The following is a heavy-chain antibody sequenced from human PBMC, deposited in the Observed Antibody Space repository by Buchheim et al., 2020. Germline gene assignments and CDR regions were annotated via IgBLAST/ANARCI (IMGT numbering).Heavy chain of an antibody. Sequence: QVQLVESGGGVVQPGRSLRLSCAASGFTFSSYGMHWVRQAPGKGLEWVAVISYDGSDKYYADSVKGRFTISRDNSKNTLFLQMNSLRAEDMAVYYCAKGAIVGATTLRGMDVWGQGTT. D-gene: IGHD1-26*01. CDR1: GFTFSSYG. CDR3: AKGAIVGATTLRGMDV. CDR2: ISYDGSDK. V-gene: IGHV3-30*18. J-gene: IGHJ6*02.